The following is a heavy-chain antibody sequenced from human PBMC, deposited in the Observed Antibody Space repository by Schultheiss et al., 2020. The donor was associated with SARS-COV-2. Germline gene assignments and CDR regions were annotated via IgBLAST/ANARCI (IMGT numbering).Heavy chain of an antibody. CDR2: ISYDGSNK. J-gene: IGHJ6*02. D-gene: IGHD4-17*01. CDR3: ARLRATVTTNYYYGMDV. CDR1: GFTFSSYA. Sequence: GESLKISCAASGFTFSSYAMHWVRQAPGKGLEWVAVISYDGSNKYYADSVKGRFTISRDNSKNTLYLQMNSLRAEDTAVYYCARLRATVTTNYYYGMDVWGQGTTVTVSS. V-gene: IGHV3-30-3*01.